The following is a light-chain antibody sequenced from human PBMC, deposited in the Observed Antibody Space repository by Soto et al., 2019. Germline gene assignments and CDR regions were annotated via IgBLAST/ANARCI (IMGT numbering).Light chain of an antibody. J-gene: IGLJ2*01. CDR2: EVS. CDR3: SSYSDNNAVV. Sequence: QSVLTQPASVSGSPGQSITISCTGSTDDIGAYNSVSWYQQHPGRAPRLMIYEVSRRPSGISQRFSGSKSGNTASLTISGLQPDDEADYHCSSYSDNNAVVFGGGTKLTVL. V-gene: IGLV2-14*01. CDR1: TDDIGAYNS.